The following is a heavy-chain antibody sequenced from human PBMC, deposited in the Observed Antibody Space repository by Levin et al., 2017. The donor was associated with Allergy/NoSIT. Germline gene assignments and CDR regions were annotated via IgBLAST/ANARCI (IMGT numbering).Heavy chain of an antibody. Sequence: GGSLRLSCAASGFTFGDYAMHWVRQAPGKGLEWVSGINWNRDKIGYADSVRARFTISRDNAKNSLYLQMNSLGPEDTALYYCAKGLNWGSPNTVDYWGQGTLVTGSS. CDR3: AKGLNWGSPNTVDY. D-gene: IGHD7-27*01. CDR2: INWNRDKI. J-gene: IGHJ4*02. CDR1: GFTFGDYA. V-gene: IGHV3-9*01.